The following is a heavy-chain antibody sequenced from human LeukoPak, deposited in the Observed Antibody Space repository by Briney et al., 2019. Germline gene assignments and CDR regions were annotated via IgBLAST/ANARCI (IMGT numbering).Heavy chain of an antibody. V-gene: IGHV3-23*01. CDR3: AKEIVVVPAAIGHDAFDI. J-gene: IGHJ3*02. CDR1: GFTFSSYA. Sequence: GGSLRLSCAASGFTFSSYAMSWVRRAPGKGLEWVSAISGSGGSTYYADSVKGRFTISRDNSKNTLYLQMNSLRAEDTAVYYCAKEIVVVPAAIGHDAFDIWGQGTMVTVSS. CDR2: ISGSGGST. D-gene: IGHD2-2*01.